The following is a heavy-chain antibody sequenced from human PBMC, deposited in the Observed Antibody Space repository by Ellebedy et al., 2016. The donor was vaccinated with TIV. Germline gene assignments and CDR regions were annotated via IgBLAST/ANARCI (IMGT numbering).Heavy chain of an antibody. Sequence: GESLKISCAASGFTFSNYYITWVRQAPGEGLEWVANIHQDGSDKHYVDSVKGRFTISRDNAKNSLYLQMNSLRAEDTAVYYCAQRGADYWGQGTPVTVSS. CDR3: AQRGADY. CDR2: IHQDGSDK. CDR1: GFTFSNYY. J-gene: IGHJ4*02. D-gene: IGHD3-16*01. V-gene: IGHV3-7*03.